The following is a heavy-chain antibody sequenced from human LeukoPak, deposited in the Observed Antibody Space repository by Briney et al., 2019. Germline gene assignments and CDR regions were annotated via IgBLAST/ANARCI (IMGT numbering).Heavy chain of an antibody. CDR1: GGSISSSSYY. CDR2: IYYSGST. V-gene: IGHV4-39*01. CDR3: ARPGGVVPAANWFDP. Sequence: PSETLSLTCTVSGGSISSSSYYWGWIRQPPGTGLEWIGSIYYSGSTYYNPSLKSRVTISVDTSKNQFSLKLSSVTAADTAVYYCARPGGVVPAANWFDPWGQGTLVTVSS. J-gene: IGHJ5*02. D-gene: IGHD2-2*01.